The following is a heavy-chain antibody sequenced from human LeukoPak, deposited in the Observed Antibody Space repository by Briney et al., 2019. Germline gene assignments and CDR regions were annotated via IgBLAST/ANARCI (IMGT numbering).Heavy chain of an antibody. CDR1: GFAFSSYS. D-gene: IGHD2-15*01. CDR3: ARGYSCSGGSCYFDN. Sequence: PGGSLRLSCAASGFAFSSYSVNWVRQAPGKGLEWASSISSSTYYIYYADSVKGRFTISRDNAKNSLYLQMNSLRAEDTAVYYCARGYSCSGGSCYFDNWGQGTLVTVSS. CDR2: ISSSTYYI. J-gene: IGHJ4*02. V-gene: IGHV3-21*01.